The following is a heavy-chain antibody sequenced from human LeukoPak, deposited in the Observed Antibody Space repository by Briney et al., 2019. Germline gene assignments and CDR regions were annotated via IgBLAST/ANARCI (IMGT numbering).Heavy chain of an antibody. D-gene: IGHD3-9*01. Sequence: SETLSLTCTVSGGSISSYYWSWIRQPPGKGLEWIGYIYYSGGTNYNPSLKSRVTISVDTSKNQFSLKLSSVTAADTAVYYCARGPTYDTIDYWGQGTLVTVSS. CDR2: IYYSGGT. J-gene: IGHJ4*02. CDR3: ARGPTYDTIDY. V-gene: IGHV4-59*12. CDR1: GGSISSYY.